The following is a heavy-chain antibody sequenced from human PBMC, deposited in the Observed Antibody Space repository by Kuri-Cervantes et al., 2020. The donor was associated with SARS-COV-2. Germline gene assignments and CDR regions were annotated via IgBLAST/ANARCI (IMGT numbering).Heavy chain of an antibody. CDR1: GYTFSNYG. J-gene: IGHJ4*02. CDR2: ISTYDGNT. CDR3: ARRYYDSSGYYIF. V-gene: IGHV1-18*01. Sequence: ASVKVSCKASGYTFSNYGISWVRQAPGQGLEWMGWISTYDGNTKYAQIVQGRVTMTTDTSTSTVYMELRSLGFDDTAVYYCARRYYDSSGYYIFWGQGTLVTVSS. D-gene: IGHD3-22*01.